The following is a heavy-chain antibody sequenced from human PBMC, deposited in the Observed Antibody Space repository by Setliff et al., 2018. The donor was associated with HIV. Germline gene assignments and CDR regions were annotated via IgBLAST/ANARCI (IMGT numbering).Heavy chain of an antibody. CDR2: LHYSGNT. D-gene: IGHD3-16*01. Sequence: PSETLSLTCDVSGDLIRNSYYYWGWIRQSPGKGLEWIGSLHYSGNTYYNSSLKSRVTISVDTSKNQFSLKLSSVTAADTAVYYCARDIRGSNNWFDPWGQGTLVTVSS. V-gene: IGHV4-39*07. CDR1: GDLIRNSYYY. J-gene: IGHJ5*02. CDR3: ARDIRGSNNWFDP.